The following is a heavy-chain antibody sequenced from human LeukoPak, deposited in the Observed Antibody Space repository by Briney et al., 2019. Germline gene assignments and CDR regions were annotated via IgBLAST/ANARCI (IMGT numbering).Heavy chain of an antibody. V-gene: IGHV3-23*01. J-gene: IGHJ4*02. CDR1: GVTFSSYT. CDR3: AKDGGLWVSAHWGDS. CDR2: ITTSDGNT. Sequence: GGSLRLSCAASGVTFSSYTMSWVRQAPGKGLEWVSTITTSDGNTYYADSVKGRFTVSRDNSKNTLFLQMNSLRAEDTAVYYCAKDGGLWVSAHWGDSWGRGTLVTVSS. D-gene: IGHD7-27*01.